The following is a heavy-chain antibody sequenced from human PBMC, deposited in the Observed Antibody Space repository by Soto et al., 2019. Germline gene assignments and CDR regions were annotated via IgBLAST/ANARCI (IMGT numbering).Heavy chain of an antibody. CDR2: ISGSGDRT. CDR1: GFTFSSYA. CDR3: ARRGSRNYYNY. Sequence: EVQLLESGGGLVQPGGSLRLSCAASGFTFSSYAMRWVRQAPVKGLEWVSAISGSGDRTYYADSVKGRFTISRDNSKNTLYLQMNTPRAEDTAVYYCARRGSRNYYNYWGQGTLVTVSS. V-gene: IGHV3-23*01. J-gene: IGHJ4*02. D-gene: IGHD1-26*01.